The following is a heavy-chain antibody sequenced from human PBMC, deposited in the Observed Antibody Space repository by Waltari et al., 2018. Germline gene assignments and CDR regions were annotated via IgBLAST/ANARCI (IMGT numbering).Heavy chain of an antibody. CDR2: VLSTGKT. Sequence: NVWSWVRQSPQRVLECIGQVLSTGKTNYSPSFASRVTMSLDASSNQFSLNVTSATAADTPVYHRARDRSRGLYLDACGPGTLVTVSP. CDR3: ARDRSRGLYLDA. J-gene: IGHJ1*01. CDR1: NV. V-gene: IGHV4-4*02.